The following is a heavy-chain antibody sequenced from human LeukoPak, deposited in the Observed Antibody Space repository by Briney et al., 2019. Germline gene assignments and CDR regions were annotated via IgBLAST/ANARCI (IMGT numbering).Heavy chain of an antibody. CDR1: GFTVSSNY. J-gene: IGHJ4*02. D-gene: IGHD1-26*01. CDR3: ARYLNSGPEDF. CDR2: IYSGGST. V-gene: IGHV3-66*01. Sequence: GGSLRLSCAASGFTVSSNYMSWVRQAPGKGLEWVSVIYSGGSTYYADSVKGRFTISRDNSKNTLYLHMNSLRAEDTAVYYCARYLNSGPEDFWGQGTLVTVSS.